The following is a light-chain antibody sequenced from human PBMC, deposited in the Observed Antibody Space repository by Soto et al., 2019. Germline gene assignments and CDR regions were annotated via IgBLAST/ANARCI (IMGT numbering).Light chain of an antibody. Sequence: QSALARPASVSGSPGQSITISCSGTSSDVGGYDYVSWYQQHPGKAPKLIIYGVSNRPSGLSNRFSGSKSGNTASLTISGLQAEDEADYYCASYTITSTLVAFGGGTKLTVL. CDR1: SSDVGGYDY. J-gene: IGLJ2*01. V-gene: IGLV2-14*01. CDR3: ASYTITSTLVA. CDR2: GVS.